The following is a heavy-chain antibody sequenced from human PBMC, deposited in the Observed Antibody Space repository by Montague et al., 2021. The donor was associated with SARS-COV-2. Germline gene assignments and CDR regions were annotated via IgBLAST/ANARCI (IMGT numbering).Heavy chain of an antibody. J-gene: IGHJ6*02. CDR3: ARVGRQQLVRLSGMDV. CDR2: IFHTGRA. V-gene: IGHV4-31*03. Sequence: TLSLTCTVSGTSIRSGGCYWTWIRQHPGKGLEWIGYIFHTGRAXYNPSLETRVNISVDTSNNLFSLRLSSVTAADTAVYYCARVGRQQLVRLSGMDVWGQGTTVTVSS. D-gene: IGHD6-13*01. CDR1: GTSIRSGGCY.